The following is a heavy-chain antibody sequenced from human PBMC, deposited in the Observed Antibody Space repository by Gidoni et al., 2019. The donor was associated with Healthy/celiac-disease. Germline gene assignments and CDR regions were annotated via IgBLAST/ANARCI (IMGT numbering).Heavy chain of an antibody. CDR1: GFPFDDYA. J-gene: IGHJ4*02. V-gene: IGHV3-9*01. CDR3: AKDKDKWPYYFDY. CDR2: ISGNSGSI. D-gene: IGHD5-12*01. Sequence: EVQLVESGGGLVQPVRSLSLSCAASGFPFDDYAMHWVRQAPGKGLEWVSGISGNSGSIGYADSVKGRFTISRDNAKNSLYLQMNSLRAEDTALYYCAKDKDKWPYYFDYWGQGTLVTVSS.